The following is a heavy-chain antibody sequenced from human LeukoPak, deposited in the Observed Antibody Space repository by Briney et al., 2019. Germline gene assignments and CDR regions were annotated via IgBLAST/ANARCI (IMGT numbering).Heavy chain of an antibody. J-gene: IGHJ3*02. Sequence: TSETLSLTCTVSGGSISSYYWSWIRQPPGKGLEWIGYIFYTGSTNYNPSLKSRVTISVLTSKNRFSLKLSSVTAADTAVYYCARIGSGTTPYDAFDIWGQGTMVTVSS. V-gene: IGHV4-59*12. CDR3: ARIGSGTTPYDAFDI. CDR2: IFYTGST. D-gene: IGHD1-7*01. CDR1: GGSISSYY.